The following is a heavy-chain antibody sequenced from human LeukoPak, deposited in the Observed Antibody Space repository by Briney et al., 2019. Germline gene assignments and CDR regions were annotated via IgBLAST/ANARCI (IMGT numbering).Heavy chain of an antibody. CDR1: GFTFSSFW. V-gene: IGHV3-74*03. J-gene: IGHJ4*02. CDR2: INSDGSGT. CDR3: ARVRANWYEDY. D-gene: IGHD6-13*01. Sequence: PGGSLRLSCAAPGFTFSSFWMHWVRQAPGKGLVWVSRINSDGSGTEYADSVKGRFTISRDNAKNTVYLQMDSLRVEDTAVYYCARVRANWYEDYWGQGTLVTVSS.